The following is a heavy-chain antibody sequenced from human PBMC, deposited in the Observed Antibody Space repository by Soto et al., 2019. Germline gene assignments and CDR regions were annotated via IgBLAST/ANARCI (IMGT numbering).Heavy chain of an antibody. CDR2: ISAYNGNT. J-gene: IGHJ5*02. CDR3: ARDRAFYYGSESYTPDCS. D-gene: IGHD3-10*01. CDR1: GYTFTSYG. V-gene: IGHV1-18*01. Sequence: QVLLMQSGAEVKEPGASVKVSCKASGYTFTSYGITWVRQAPGQGLEWMGWISAYNGNTNSAQKLQGRVTLPTVTSKSTAYMEPRSLSPDDTAVYYCARDRAFYYGSESYTPDCSWGQGTLVTVSS.